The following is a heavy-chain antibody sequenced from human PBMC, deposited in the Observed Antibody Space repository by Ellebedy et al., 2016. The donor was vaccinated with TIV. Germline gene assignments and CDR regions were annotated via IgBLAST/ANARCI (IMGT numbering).Heavy chain of an antibody. V-gene: IGHV3-11*01. CDR2: ISSSGYTI. CDR1: GFTFSDYY. Sequence: PGGSLRLSCAASGFTFSDYYMSWIRQAPGKGLEWVSYISSSGYTIYYADSVKCRFTISRDNAKNSLYLQMNSLRAEDTAVYYCARAVAGTEDFDYWGQGTLVTVSS. D-gene: IGHD6-19*01. CDR3: ARAVAGTEDFDY. J-gene: IGHJ4*02.